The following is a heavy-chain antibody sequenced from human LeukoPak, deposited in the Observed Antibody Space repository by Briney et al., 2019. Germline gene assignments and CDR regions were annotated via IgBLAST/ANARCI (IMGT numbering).Heavy chain of an antibody. Sequence: GGSLRLSCAASGFTFSDYYMSWIRQAPGKGLEWVSYISSSGSTIYYADSVKGRFTISRDNAKNSLYLQMNSLRAEGTAVYYCARASHDTLFDYWGQGTLVTVSS. V-gene: IGHV3-11*01. CDR1: GFTFSDYY. D-gene: IGHD1-1*01. CDR3: ARASHDTLFDY. J-gene: IGHJ4*02. CDR2: ISSSGSTI.